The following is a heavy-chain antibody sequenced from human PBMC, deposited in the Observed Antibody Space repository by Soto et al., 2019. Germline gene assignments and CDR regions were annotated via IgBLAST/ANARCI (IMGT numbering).Heavy chain of an antibody. CDR3: ASDYCSSSNCCS. D-gene: IGHD2-2*01. CDR1: GYTFTGYN. V-gene: IGHV1-2*02. CDR2: INPNNGVT. J-gene: IGHJ5*02. Sequence: ASVKVSCKTSGYTFTGYNMHWVRKAPGQGLEWMGWINPNNGVTKYAQKFQGRVTMTRDTSISTAYMELRRLTSDDTAVYYCASDYCSSSNCCSWGQGTLVTVSS.